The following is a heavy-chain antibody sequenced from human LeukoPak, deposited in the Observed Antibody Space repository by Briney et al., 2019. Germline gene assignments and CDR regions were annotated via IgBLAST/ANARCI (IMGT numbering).Heavy chain of an antibody. CDR3: ARGKAWRSYSSGWYGHY. V-gene: IGHV1-8*01. D-gene: IGHD6-19*01. CDR2: MNPNSGNT. CDR1: GYTFTSYD. Sequence: GASVKVSCKASGYTFTSYDINWVRQATGQGLEWMGWMNPNSGNTGNAQKFQGRVTMTRNTSISTAYMELSSLRSEDTAVYYCARGKAWRSYSSGWYGHYWGQGTLVTVSS. J-gene: IGHJ4*02.